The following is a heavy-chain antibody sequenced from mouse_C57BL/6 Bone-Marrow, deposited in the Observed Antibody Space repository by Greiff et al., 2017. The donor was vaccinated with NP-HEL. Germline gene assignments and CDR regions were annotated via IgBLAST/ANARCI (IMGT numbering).Heavy chain of an antibody. J-gene: IGHJ4*01. D-gene: IGHD1-1*01. Sequence: QVQLQQSGPGLVAPSQSLSFSCTVSGFSLTSYGVSWVRQPPGKGLEWLGVIWGDGSTNYHSALISRLSISTDNTKRQVFLKLNSLQTDDTATDYYDNGSYGAMDYWGQGTSVTVSS. V-gene: IGHV2-3*01. CDR1: GFSLTSYG. CDR3: DNGSYGAMDY. CDR2: IWGDGST.